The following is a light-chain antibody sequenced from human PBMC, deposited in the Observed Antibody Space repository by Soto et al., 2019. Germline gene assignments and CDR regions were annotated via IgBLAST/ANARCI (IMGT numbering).Light chain of an antibody. Sequence: QLVLTQSPSASASPGASVKLTCTLSSGHSSYAIAWHQQQPEKGPRYLMKLNSDGSHSKGDGIPDRFSGSSSGAECYLTISSLQSEDEADSYCQTWGTGIHVVFGGGTKVTVL. V-gene: IGLV4-69*01. CDR1: SGHSSYA. J-gene: IGLJ2*01. CDR2: LNSDGSH. CDR3: QTWGTGIHVV.